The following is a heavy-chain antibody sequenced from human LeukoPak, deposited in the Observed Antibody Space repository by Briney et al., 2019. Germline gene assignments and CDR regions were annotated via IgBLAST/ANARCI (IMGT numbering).Heavy chain of an antibody. CDR2: IDGNGGST. CDR3: ARGGGYCSRTGCYGIDY. CDR1: GFTFSSYV. J-gene: IGHJ4*02. Sequence: GGSLRLSCTASGFTFSSYVMHWVRQAPGKGLEYVSTIDGNGGSTYYANSVKGRFTISRDNSKNTLNLQMGSLRAEDMAVYYCARGGGYCSRTGCYGIDYWGQGTLVTVSS. V-gene: IGHV3-64*01. D-gene: IGHD2-2*01.